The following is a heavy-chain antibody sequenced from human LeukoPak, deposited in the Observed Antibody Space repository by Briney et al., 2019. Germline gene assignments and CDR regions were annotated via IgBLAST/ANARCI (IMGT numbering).Heavy chain of an antibody. V-gene: IGHV1-69*05. CDR1: GGTFSSYA. CDR2: IIPIFGTA. CDR3: ARDPIVGATRADY. D-gene: IGHD1-26*01. Sequence: GSSVKVSCKASGGTFSSYAISWVRQAPGQGLEWMGGIIPIFGTANYAQKLQGRVTMTTDTSTSTAYMELRSLRSDDTAVYYCARDPIVGATRADYWGQGTLVTVSS. J-gene: IGHJ4*02.